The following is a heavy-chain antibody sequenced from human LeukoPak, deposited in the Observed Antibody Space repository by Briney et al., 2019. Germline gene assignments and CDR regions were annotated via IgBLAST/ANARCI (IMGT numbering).Heavy chain of an antibody. V-gene: IGHV3-33*08. J-gene: IGHJ3*02. CDR1: GFTFSSYA. D-gene: IGHD5-18*01. CDR2: IWYDGSNK. CDR3: ARVTSYNYGPTRDAFYI. Sequence: GGSLRLSCAASGFTFSSYAMSWVRQAPGKGLEWVAVIWYDGSNKYNADSVKGRFTISRDNSKSTLYLQMNSLRAEDTAVYFCARVTSYNYGPTRDAFYIWGQGTVVTVSS.